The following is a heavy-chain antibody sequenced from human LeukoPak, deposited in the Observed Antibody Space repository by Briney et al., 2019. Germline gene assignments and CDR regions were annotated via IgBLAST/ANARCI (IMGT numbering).Heavy chain of an antibody. D-gene: IGHD2-2*01. CDR2: INPYSGAI. CDR1: GFTFTDEY. V-gene: IGHV1-2*02. CDR3: ARDPKSQLLLDY. Sequence: GSVNVSCKSSGFTFTDEYIHWVRQAPGQGLEWMGWINPYSGAINYAQKFQGRVTLTRDTSISTAYMELSRLTSGDTAVYYCARDPKSQLLLDYWGQGTLVSVSS. J-gene: IGHJ4*02.